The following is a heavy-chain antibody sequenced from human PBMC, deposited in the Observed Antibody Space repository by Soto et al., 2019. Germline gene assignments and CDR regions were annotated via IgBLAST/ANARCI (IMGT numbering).Heavy chain of an antibody. CDR3: ARRHSSDDAFDI. Sequence: ASVKVSCKASGYTFTSYGISWVRQAPGQGLEWMGWISAYNGNTNYAQKLQDRVTMTTDTSTSTAYMELRSLRSDDTAVYYCARRHSSDDAFDIWGQGTMVTVSS. CDR2: ISAYNGNT. V-gene: IGHV1-18*01. D-gene: IGHD6-25*01. J-gene: IGHJ3*02. CDR1: GYTFTSYG.